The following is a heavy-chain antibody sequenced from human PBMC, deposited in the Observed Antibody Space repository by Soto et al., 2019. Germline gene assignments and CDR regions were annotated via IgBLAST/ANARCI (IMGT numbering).Heavy chain of an antibody. CDR2: IYYSGST. Sequence: SETLSLTCTVSGGSIISSSYYWGWIRQPPGKGLEWIGSIYYSGSTYYNPSLKSRVTISVDTSKNQFSLKLSSVTAADTAVYYCARECSRFTISKYYYYYYGMDVWGQGTTVT. CDR3: ARECSRFTISKYYYYYYGMDV. D-gene: IGHD3-9*01. V-gene: IGHV4-39*02. J-gene: IGHJ6*02. CDR1: GGSIISSSYY.